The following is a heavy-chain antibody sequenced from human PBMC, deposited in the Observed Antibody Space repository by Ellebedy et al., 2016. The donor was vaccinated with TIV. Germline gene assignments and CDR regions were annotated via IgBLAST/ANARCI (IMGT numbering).Heavy chain of an antibody. CDR3: ARALRPAAAGNPNDY. Sequence: ASVKVSCXASGYTFTSYYMHWVRQAPGQGLEWMGWINPNSGGTNYAQKFQGRVTMTRDTSISTAYMELSRLRSDDTAVYYCARALRPAAAGNPNDYWGQGTLVTVSS. J-gene: IGHJ4*02. V-gene: IGHV1-2*02. CDR2: INPNSGGT. CDR1: GYTFTSYY. D-gene: IGHD6-13*01.